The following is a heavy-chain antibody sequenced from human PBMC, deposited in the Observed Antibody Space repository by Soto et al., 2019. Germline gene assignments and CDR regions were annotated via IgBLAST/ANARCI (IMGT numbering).Heavy chain of an antibody. CDR2: INHSGST. V-gene: IGHV4-34*01. CDR3: ARDPNGPTDFDY. J-gene: IGHJ4*02. Sequence: SETLSLTCAVYGGSFSGYYWSWIRQPPGKGLEWIGEINHSGSTNYNPSLKSRVTISVDTSKNQFSLKLSSVTAADTAVYYCARDPNGPTDFDYWGLGTLVTVSS. D-gene: IGHD2-8*01. CDR1: GGSFSGYY.